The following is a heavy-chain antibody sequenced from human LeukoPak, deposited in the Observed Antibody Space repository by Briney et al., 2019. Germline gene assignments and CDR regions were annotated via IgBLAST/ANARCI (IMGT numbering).Heavy chain of an antibody. J-gene: IGHJ4*02. Sequence: SETLSLTCVVYGGSFSGYYWSWIRQPPGKGLEWIGEIDQSGTTNYNPSLKSRVTISIDTSKKQFSLTLSSVTAADTAVYYCARSRGYCSSTSCYAEDYFDYWGQGTLVTVSS. CDR1: GGSFSGYY. CDR3: ARSRGYCSSTSCYAEDYFDY. CDR2: IDQSGTT. V-gene: IGHV4-34*01. D-gene: IGHD2-2*01.